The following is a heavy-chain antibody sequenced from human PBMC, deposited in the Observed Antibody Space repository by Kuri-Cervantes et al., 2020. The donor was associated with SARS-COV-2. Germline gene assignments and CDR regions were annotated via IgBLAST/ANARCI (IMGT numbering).Heavy chain of an antibody. CDR2: IYSGGST. CDR1: GFTVSSNY. CDR3: RGELLNLDY. D-gene: IGHD1-26*01. Sequence: GESLKISCAASGFTVSSNYMSWVRQAPGKGLEWVSVIYSGGSTYYADSVKGRFTISRDNSKNTPYLQMNSLRAEDTAVYYCRGELLNLDYWGQGTLVTVSS. J-gene: IGHJ4*02. V-gene: IGHV3-66*02.